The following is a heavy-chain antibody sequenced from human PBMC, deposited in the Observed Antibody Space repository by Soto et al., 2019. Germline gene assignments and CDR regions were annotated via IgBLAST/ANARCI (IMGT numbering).Heavy chain of an antibody. CDR2: ISAYNGNT. J-gene: IGHJ4*02. Sequence: ASVKVSCKASGYTFTSYGISWVRQAPGQGLEWMGWISAYNGNTNYAQKLQGRVTMTTDTSTSTAYKEMRSLRSDDTAVYYCARDQDSSGWYSFDYWGQGTLVTVSS. CDR1: GYTFTSYG. V-gene: IGHV1-18*01. CDR3: ARDQDSSGWYSFDY. D-gene: IGHD6-19*01.